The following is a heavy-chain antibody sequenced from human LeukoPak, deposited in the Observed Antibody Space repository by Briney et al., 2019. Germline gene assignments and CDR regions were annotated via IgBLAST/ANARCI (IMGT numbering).Heavy chain of an antibody. V-gene: IGHV4-61*01. CDR3: ASLYDYVRGSYRENAFDI. CDR2: IYYSGST. D-gene: IGHD3-16*02. Sequence: SETLSLTCTVSGGSVSSGSYYWSWIRQPPGKGLEWIGYIYYSGSTNCNPSLKSRVTISVDTSKNQFSLKLSSVTAADTAAYYCASLYDYVRGSYRENAFDIWGQGTMVTVSS. J-gene: IGHJ3*02. CDR1: GGSVSSGSYY.